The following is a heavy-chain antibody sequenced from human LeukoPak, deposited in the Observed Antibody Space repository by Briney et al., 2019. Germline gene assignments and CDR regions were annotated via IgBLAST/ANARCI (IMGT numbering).Heavy chain of an antibody. CDR2: INQDGSEK. J-gene: IGHJ3*02. D-gene: IGHD3-16*01. Sequence: GGSLRLSCEASGFRFGGFWMNWVRQAPGKGPERVANINQDGSEKLYVDSVKGRFAISRDNAKNSLYLQMNSLRVEDTAVYYCTRDVREAYDIWGHGTMVTVSS. CDR3: TRDVREAYDI. CDR1: GFRFGGFW. V-gene: IGHV3-7*01.